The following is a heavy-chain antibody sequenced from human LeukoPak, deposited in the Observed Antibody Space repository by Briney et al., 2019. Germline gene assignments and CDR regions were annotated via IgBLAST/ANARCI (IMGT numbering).Heavy chain of an antibody. CDR1: GFIFSDYY. Sequence: GGSLRLSCAASGFIFSDYYMSWIRQAPGKGLEWVSYISSSGITIYYADSVKGRFTISRDNAKNSLYLQMNSLRVEDTAVYYCTRNRYGFGSGGYSPEDFRHWGQGTLVTVSP. J-gene: IGHJ1*01. D-gene: IGHD2-15*01. CDR3: TRNRYGFGSGGYSPEDFRH. CDR2: ISSSGITI. V-gene: IGHV3-11*04.